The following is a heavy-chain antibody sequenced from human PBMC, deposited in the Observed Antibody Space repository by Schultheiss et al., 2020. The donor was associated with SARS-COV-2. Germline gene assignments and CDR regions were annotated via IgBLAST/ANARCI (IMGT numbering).Heavy chain of an antibody. CDR3: AKSRIMATYYYYGMDV. CDR2: FGGSGAGA. J-gene: IGHJ6*02. V-gene: IGHV3-23*01. D-gene: IGHD2-8*01. Sequence: GESLKISCAASGFTFSGYWMSWVRQAPGKGLEWVSSFGGSGAGAHYADSVKGRFTVTRDNSKNALLLQMNSLRAEDTAIYYCAKSRIMATYYYYGMDVWGQGTTVTVSS. CDR1: GFTFSGYW.